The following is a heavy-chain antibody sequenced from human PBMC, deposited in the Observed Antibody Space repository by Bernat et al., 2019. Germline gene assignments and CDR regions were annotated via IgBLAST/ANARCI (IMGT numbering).Heavy chain of an antibody. V-gene: IGHV1-69*06. CDR2: IIPIFGTA. J-gene: IGHJ6*02. CDR3: ARGRLGSSSWRSYYYGMDV. Sequence: QVQLVRSGAEVKKPGSSVKVSCKASGGTFSSYAISWVRQAPGQGLEWMGGIIPIFGTANYAQKFQGRVTITADKSTSTAYMELSSLRSEDTAVYYCARGRLGSSSWRSYYYGMDVWGQGTTVTVSS. CDR1: GGTFSSYA. D-gene: IGHD6-13*01.